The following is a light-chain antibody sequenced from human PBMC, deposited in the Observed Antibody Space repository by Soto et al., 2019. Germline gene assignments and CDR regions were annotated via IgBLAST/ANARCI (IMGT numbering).Light chain of an antibody. J-gene: IGLJ1*01. V-gene: IGLV2-23*02. CDR1: SNEVGSYNL. CDR3: CSYAGSSTFYV. CDR2: KVT. Sequence: QSVLTQPASVSGSPGRGITIFCTGNSNEVGSYNLVSWYQQHPGKAPKLLIYKVTKRPSGVSNRFSGSKSGNTASLTISGLQAEDEADYYCCSYAGSSTFYVFGTGTKVTVL.